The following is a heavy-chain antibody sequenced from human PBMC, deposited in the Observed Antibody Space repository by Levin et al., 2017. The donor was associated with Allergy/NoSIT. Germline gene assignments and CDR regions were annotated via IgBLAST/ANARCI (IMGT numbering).Heavy chain of an antibody. J-gene: IGHJ2*01. Sequence: GESLKISCKASGYSFPSYWIGWVRQMPGKGLEWMGAIYPGDSDTRYSPSFQGQVTISADKSISTAYLQWSSLKASDTAMYYCARRNYYDARGYSWYFDFWGRGTLVTVSS. V-gene: IGHV5-51*01. D-gene: IGHD3-22*01. CDR3: ARRNYYDARGYSWYFDF. CDR2: IYPGDSDT. CDR1: GYSFPSYW.